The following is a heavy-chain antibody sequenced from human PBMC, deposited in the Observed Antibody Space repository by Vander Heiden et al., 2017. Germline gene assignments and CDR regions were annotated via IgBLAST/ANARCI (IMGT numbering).Heavy chain of an antibody. Sequence: EVQLVESGGGLVKPGGSLRLSCAASGFTFSSYSRNWVRQAPGKGLEWVSSISSSSSYIYYADSVKGRFTISRDNAKNSLYLQMNSLRAEDTAVYYCARDKVAATNYWGQGTLVTVSS. CDR3: ARDKVAATNY. J-gene: IGHJ4*02. D-gene: IGHD2-15*01. CDR1: GFTFSSYS. CDR2: ISSSSSYI. V-gene: IGHV3-21*01.